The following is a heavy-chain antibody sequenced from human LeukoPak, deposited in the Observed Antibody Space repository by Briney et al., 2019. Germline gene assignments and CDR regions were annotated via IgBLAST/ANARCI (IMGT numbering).Heavy chain of an antibody. J-gene: IGHJ6*02. CDR1: GFSFSGYG. CDR2: IWYDGSNK. V-gene: IGHV3-33*01. CDR3: ARETCSSTSCYRYYYYGMDV. Sequence: GGSLRLSCAASGFSFSGYGMHWVRQAPGKGLEWVAVIWYDGSNKYYADSVKGRFTISRDNSKNTLYLQMNSLRAEDTAVYYCARETCSSTSCYRYYYYGMDVWGQGTTVTVSS. D-gene: IGHD2-2*02.